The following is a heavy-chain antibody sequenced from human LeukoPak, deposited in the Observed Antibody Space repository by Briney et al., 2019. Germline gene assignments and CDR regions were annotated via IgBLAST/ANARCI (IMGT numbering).Heavy chain of an antibody. J-gene: IGHJ4*02. CDR3: ARVGWNGGNSGRVLVGDY. V-gene: IGHV1-69*13. CDR1: GCTFSSYA. Sequence: ASVKVSCKASGCTFSSYAISWVRQAPAPGLEWMGGIIPIFGTANYTQKFQGRVTITADESTSTAYMEPGSLRSEDTAVYYCARVGWNGGNSGRVLVGDYWGQGTLVTVSS. CDR2: IIPIFGTA. D-gene: IGHD4-23*01.